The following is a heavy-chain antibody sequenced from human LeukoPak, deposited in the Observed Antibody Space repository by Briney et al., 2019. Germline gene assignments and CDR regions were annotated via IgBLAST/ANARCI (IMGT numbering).Heavy chain of an antibody. Sequence: GGSLRLSCAASGFTFSSYWMHWVRQPPGKGLVWVSRITSDGSGIGYADSVKGRFSTSRDNAKNTLYLQMNSLRAEDTAAYYCASGRLVGAPDYWGQGTLVTVSS. J-gene: IGHJ4*02. CDR3: ASGRLVGAPDY. CDR1: GFTFSSYW. CDR2: ITSDGSGI. D-gene: IGHD1-26*01. V-gene: IGHV3-74*01.